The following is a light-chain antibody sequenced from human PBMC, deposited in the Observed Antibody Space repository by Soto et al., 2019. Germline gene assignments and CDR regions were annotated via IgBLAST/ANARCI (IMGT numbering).Light chain of an antibody. J-gene: IGKJ4*01. CDR2: DAS. Sequence: VLTQSPATLSLSPGERATLSCRASRGIDTYLAWYQHKRGQAPRLLIYDASNMTTGIPARFSGGGSGTDFTLSISRLETDDFAVYYCQQRSSWPLTFGGGTKVAIK. CDR1: RGIDTY. CDR3: QQRSSWPLT. V-gene: IGKV3-11*01.